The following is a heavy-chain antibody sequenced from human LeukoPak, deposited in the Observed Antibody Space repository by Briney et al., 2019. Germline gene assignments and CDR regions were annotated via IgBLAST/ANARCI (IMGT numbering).Heavy chain of an antibody. V-gene: IGHV3-23*01. CDR3: ARWGDWDLLFDY. Sequence: GGSLRLSCAASGFTFSSYAMSWVRQAPGKGLEWVSAISGSGGSTYYADSVKGRFTISRDNSKNTLYLQMNSLRAEDTAVYYCARWGDWDLLFDYWGQGTLVTVSS. CDR2: ISGSGGST. D-gene: IGHD1-26*01. J-gene: IGHJ4*02. CDR1: GFTFSSYA.